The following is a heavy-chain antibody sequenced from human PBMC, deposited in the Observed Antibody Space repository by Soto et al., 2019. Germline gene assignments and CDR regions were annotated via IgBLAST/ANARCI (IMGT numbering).Heavy chain of an antibody. D-gene: IGHD3-16*01. Sequence: GASVKVSCKASGLTFTSYAMHWVRQALGQRLEWMGWINGGNGNTKVSQTFQGRVSITRDTSATTAYMELSGLRSEDTAVYYCSSQFGSRGFDPWGQGTLVTVPS. CDR1: GLTFTSYA. V-gene: IGHV1-3*01. CDR3: SSQFGSRGFDP. CDR2: INGGNGNT. J-gene: IGHJ5*02.